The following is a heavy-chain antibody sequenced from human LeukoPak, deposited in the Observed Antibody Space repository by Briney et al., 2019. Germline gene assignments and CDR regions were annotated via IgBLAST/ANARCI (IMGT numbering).Heavy chain of an antibody. D-gene: IGHD6-19*01. CDR3: AKDRSTVAGTRIDY. J-gene: IGHJ4*02. CDR2: ISGGGGST. Sequence: GGSLRLSCAASEFTFSSYAMNWVRQAPGKGLEWVSAISGGGGSTYYADSVKGRFTISRDNSKNSLYLQMNSLSAEDTAVYYCAKDRSTVAGTRIDYWGQGTLVTVSS. V-gene: IGHV3-23*01. CDR1: EFTFSSYA.